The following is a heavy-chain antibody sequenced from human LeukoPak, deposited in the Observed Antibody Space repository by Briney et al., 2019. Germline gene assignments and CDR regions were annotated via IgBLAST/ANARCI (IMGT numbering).Heavy chain of an antibody. CDR2: ISTYNGDT. Sequence: ASVKVSCKASGGTFSSYAISWVRQAPGQGLEWMGWISTYNGDTNYAQKFQGRVTMTTDTSTSTAYMELRSLRSDDTAVYYCARGSSYGFSMGYWGQGTLVTVSS. D-gene: IGHD5-18*01. CDR1: GGTFSSYA. V-gene: IGHV1-18*01. J-gene: IGHJ4*02. CDR3: ARGSSYGFSMGY.